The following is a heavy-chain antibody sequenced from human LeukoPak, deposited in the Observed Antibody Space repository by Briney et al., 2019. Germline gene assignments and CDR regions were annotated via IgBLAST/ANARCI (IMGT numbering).Heavy chain of an antibody. CDR3: ARYSYGSGTSFDP. D-gene: IGHD3-10*01. V-gene: IGHV3-7*01. Sequence: PGGSLRLSCAASGFTFSSYWMSWVRQAPGKGLEWVANVKQDGSEKHYVDSVKGRFTISRDNAKNSLYLQMSSLRAEDTAVFYCARYSYGSGTSFDPWGQGTLVTVSS. CDR1: GFTFSSYW. J-gene: IGHJ5*02. CDR2: VKQDGSEK.